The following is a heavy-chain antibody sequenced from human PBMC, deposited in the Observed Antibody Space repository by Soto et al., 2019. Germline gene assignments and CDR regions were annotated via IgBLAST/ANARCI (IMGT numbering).Heavy chain of an antibody. J-gene: IGHJ6*01. D-gene: IGHD6-13*01. CDR2: IYYRGST. CDR3: ARQQLLPFYYALDV. CDR1: GGSISGYY. V-gene: IGHV4-59*01. Sequence: SETLSLTCTVSGGSISGYYWSLIRQPPGKGLEYIGYIYYRGSTNYNPSLKSRVTMSIATSRNQFSLKVNSVTAADTAVYYCARQQLLPFYYALDVWGQGTTVTVSS.